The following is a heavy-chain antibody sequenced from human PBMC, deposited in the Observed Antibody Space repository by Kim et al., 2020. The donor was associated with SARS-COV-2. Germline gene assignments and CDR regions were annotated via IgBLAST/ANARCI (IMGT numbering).Heavy chain of an antibody. CDR1: GGSFSGYY. J-gene: IGHJ6*01. CDR3: ARSLPYYDILTGYYIPYY. CDR2: INHSGST. Sequence: SETLSLTCAVYGGSFSGYYWSWIRQPPGKGLEWIGEINHSGSTNYNPSLKSRVTISVDTSKNQFSLKLSSVTAADTAVYYCARSLPYYDILTGYYIPYY. V-gene: IGHV4-34*01. D-gene: IGHD3-9*01.